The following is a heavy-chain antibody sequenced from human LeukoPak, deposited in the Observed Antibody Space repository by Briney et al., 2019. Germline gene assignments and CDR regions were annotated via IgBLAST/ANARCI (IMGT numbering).Heavy chain of an antibody. CDR1: GFTFSSYA. J-gene: IGHJ5*02. V-gene: IGHV3-23*01. CDR2: IRASGGTA. CDR3: ARGLSGYSSSLGS. Sequence: PGGSLRLSCSASGFTFSSYAMSWVRQAPGKGLEWVSAIRASGGTAYHADSVKGRFTISRDNAKNTLYLQMRSLRAEDTAVYYCARGLSGYSSSLGSWGQGTLVTVSS. D-gene: IGHD6-6*01.